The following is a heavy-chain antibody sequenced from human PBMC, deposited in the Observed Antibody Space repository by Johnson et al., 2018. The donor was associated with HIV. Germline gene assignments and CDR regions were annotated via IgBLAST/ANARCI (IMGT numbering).Heavy chain of an antibody. CDR3: AREDSSGYVDGFDV. Sequence: QMQLVESGGGVVQPGRSLRLSCAASAFTFSRYAMHWVRQAPGKGLEWVAFISNDGSNKYYADSVKGRFTISRDNSKNTMYLQMNSLRAEDTAVYYCAREDSSGYVDGFDVWGQGTMVTVSS. CDR1: AFTFSRYA. V-gene: IGHV3-30-3*01. D-gene: IGHD3-22*01. J-gene: IGHJ3*01. CDR2: ISNDGSNK.